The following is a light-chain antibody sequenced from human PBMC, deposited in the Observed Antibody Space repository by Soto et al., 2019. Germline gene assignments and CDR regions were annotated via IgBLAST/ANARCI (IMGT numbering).Light chain of an antibody. CDR1: TSNVANNF. CDR2: DDI. J-gene: IGLJ1*01. V-gene: IGLV1-51*01. CDR3: QSYDSSLSGHV. Sequence: QSVLTQPPSVSAAPGQKVTISCSGTTSNVANNFVSWYQQFPGKAPKLLIYDDIRRPSGIPDRFSASKSGTSATLGITGLQTGDEADYYCQSYDSSLSGHVFGTGTKVTVL.